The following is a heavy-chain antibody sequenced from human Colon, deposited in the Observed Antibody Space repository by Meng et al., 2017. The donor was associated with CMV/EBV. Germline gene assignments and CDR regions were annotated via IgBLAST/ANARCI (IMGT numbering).Heavy chain of an antibody. D-gene: IGHD2/OR15-2a*01. Sequence: GGSLRLSCAVSGFTFSSYEMAWVRQAPGKGLEWVSYISSGGDSKYYADSVKGRFTISRDNAKNSLFLQMNGLRAEDTAVYYCGRGLYCNSRNCPYGMDVWGQGTTVTVSS. J-gene: IGHJ6*02. V-gene: IGHV3-48*03. CDR2: ISSGGDSK. CDR1: GFTFSSYE. CDR3: GRGLYCNSRNCPYGMDV.